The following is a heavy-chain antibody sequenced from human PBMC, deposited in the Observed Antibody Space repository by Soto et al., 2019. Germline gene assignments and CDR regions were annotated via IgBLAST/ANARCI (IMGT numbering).Heavy chain of an antibody. CDR2: ISGSGTTT. V-gene: IGHV3-23*01. CDR3: AKSPSTVVAGKNPDY. Sequence: GGSLRLSCAASGFTFSSYAMSWVRQAPGKGLEWVSGISGSGTTTYYADSVKGRFTISRDNSKNTLYLRINSLRAEDTAVYYCAKSPSTVVAGKNPDYWGQGTLVTVSS. J-gene: IGHJ4*02. CDR1: GFTFSSYA. D-gene: IGHD6-19*01.